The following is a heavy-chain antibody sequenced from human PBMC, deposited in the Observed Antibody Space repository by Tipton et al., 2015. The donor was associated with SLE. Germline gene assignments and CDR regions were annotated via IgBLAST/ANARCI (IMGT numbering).Heavy chain of an antibody. CDR2: ISWNSGNI. CDR1: GFTFDDYT. J-gene: IGHJ2*01. V-gene: IGHV3-9*01. D-gene: IGHD6-19*01. Sequence: RSLRLSCTASGFTFDDYTLHWVRQAPGKGLEWVSGISWNSGNIGYADSVKGRFTISRDNSKNTLYLQMNSLRAEDTAVYYCAKVSQTVAGTTLHPYWYFDLWGRGTLVTVSS. CDR3: AKVSQTVAGTTLHPYWYFDL.